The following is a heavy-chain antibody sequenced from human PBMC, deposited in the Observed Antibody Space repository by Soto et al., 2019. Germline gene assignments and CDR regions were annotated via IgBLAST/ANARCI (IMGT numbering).Heavy chain of an antibody. J-gene: IGHJ1*01. Sequence: QVQLVQSGPDLKRPGASMKVSCKASGDTFTSYGISWVRQAPGQGLEWMAWISPLKGRTQYSQKAQGRVTLSTDTSSITAYMERTTLRVDDTAVYYCAMDYGDRPEYFKHWGQGTLVTVS. CDR1: GDTFTSYG. D-gene: IGHD4-17*01. V-gene: IGHV1-18*04. CDR3: AMDYGDRPEYFKH. CDR2: ISPLKGRT.